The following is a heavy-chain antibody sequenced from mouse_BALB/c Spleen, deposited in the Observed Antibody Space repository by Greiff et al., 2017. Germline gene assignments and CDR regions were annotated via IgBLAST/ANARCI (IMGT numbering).Heavy chain of an antibody. J-gene: IGHJ1*01. CDR1: GFNITDTY. CDR3: ARSHGNYVYYWYFDV. CDR2: IDPANGNT. D-gene: IGHD2-1*01. V-gene: IGHV14-3*02. Sequence: VHVKQSGAELVKPGASVKLSCTASGFNITDTYMHWVKQRPEQGLEWIGRIDPANGNTKYDPKFQGKATITADTSSNTAYLQLSSLTSEDTAVYYCARSHGNYVYYWYFDVWGAGTTVTVSS.